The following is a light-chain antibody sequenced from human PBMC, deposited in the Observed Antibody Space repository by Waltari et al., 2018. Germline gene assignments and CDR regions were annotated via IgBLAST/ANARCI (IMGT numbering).Light chain of an antibody. CDR1: SSDFGGYNY. V-gene: IGLV2-14*03. Sequence: QSALTQPASVSGSPGQSITISCTGTSSDFGGYNYVSWYQQHPGKAPKLMIYDVSNRPSGVSNRFSGSKSGNTASLTISGLQAEDEADYYCSSYTSSNTFGFGTGTKVTVL. CDR2: DVS. J-gene: IGLJ1*01. CDR3: SSYTSSNTFG.